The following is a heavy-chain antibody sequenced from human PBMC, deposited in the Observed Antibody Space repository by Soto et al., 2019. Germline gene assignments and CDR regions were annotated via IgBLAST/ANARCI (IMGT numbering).Heavy chain of an antibody. V-gene: IGHV1-69*13. CDR1: GGTFSSYA. Sequence: SVKVSCKASGGTFSSYAISWVRQAPGQGLEWMGGIIPIFGTANYAQKFQGRVTITADESTSTAYMELSSLRSEDTAVYYCARAGNYGGQAYGMDVWGQGTTVTVSS. CDR3: ARAGNYGGQAYGMDV. CDR2: IIPIFGTA. J-gene: IGHJ6*02. D-gene: IGHD1-7*01.